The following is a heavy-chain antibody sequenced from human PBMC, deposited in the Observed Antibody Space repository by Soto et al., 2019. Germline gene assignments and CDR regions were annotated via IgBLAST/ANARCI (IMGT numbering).Heavy chain of an antibody. J-gene: IGHJ6*02. V-gene: IGHV1-69*04. CDR3: ARDWAGTTLKHPSYYYYYGMDV. CDR1: GGTFSSYT. CDR2: IIPILGIA. Sequence: SVKVSCKASGGTFSSYTISWVRQAPGQGLEWMGRIIPILGIANYAQKFQGRVTITADKSTSTAYMELSSLRSEDTAVYYCARDWAGTTLKHPSYYYYYGMDVWGQ. D-gene: IGHD1-1*01.